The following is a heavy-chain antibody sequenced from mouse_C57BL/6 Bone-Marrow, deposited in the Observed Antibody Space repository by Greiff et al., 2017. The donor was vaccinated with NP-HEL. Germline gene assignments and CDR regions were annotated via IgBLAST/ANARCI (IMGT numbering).Heavy chain of an antibody. Sequence: QVQLQHSGAELVRPGTSVKMSCKASGYTFTNYWIGWAKQRPGHGLEWIGDIYPGGGYTNYNEKFKGKATLTADKSSSTAYMQFSSLTSEDSAIYYCARWGDYYGSSYDWYFDVWGTGTTVTVSS. CDR3: ARWGDYYGSSYDWYFDV. CDR1: GYTFTNYW. V-gene: IGHV1-63*01. CDR2: IYPGGGYT. D-gene: IGHD1-1*01. J-gene: IGHJ1*03.